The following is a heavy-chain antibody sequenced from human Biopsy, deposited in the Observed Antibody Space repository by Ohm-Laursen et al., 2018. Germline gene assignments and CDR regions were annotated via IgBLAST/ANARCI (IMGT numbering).Heavy chain of an antibody. CDR3: ARRLPLRGFAFDV. Sequence: GTLSLTCTVSGDSITSYFWNWIRRAPGKGLEWIGNIYYRGNTNYSPSLKSRATISLDSSKNQFSLNLNSVTATDTAVYYCARRLPLRGFAFDVWGQGTVVTVS. CDR2: IYYRGNT. CDR1: GDSITSYF. D-gene: IGHD3-10*01. V-gene: IGHV4-59*08. J-gene: IGHJ3*01.